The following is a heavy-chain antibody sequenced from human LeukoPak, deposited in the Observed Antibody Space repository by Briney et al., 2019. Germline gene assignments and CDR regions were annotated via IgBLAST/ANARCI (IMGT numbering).Heavy chain of an antibody. J-gene: IGHJ4*02. CDR1: GDSVSSNSAA. V-gene: IGHV6-1*01. Sequence: SQTLSLTRAISGDSVSSNSAAWNWIRQSPSRGLEWLGRTYYRSKWYNDYAVSVKSRITINPDTSKNQFSLQLNSVSPEDTAVYYCARALRLGWTGVDYWGQGTLVTVSS. CDR3: ARALRLGWTGVDY. D-gene: IGHD6-19*01. CDR2: TYYRSKWYN.